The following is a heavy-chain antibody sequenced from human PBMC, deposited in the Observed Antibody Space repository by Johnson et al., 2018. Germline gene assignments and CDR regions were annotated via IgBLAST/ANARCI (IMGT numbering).Heavy chain of an antibody. D-gene: IGHD1-26*01. CDR2: IKKEGSEK. CDR3: VGGVGWILQH. J-gene: IGHJ1*01. V-gene: IGHV3-7*01. CDR1: GFTFSNYW. Sequence: EVQLVESGGGLVPPGGSLRLSCAASGFTFSNYWMFWVRPAPGKGLEWVATIKKEGSEKLYVDSVKGRFTMSRDNAKNSLYLQMNSLRDEDTAVYYCVGGVGWILQHWGQGTLVSVSS.